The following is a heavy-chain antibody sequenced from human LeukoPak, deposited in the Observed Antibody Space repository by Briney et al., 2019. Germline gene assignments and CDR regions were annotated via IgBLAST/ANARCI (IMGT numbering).Heavy chain of an antibody. CDR2: IYYSGST. Sequence: SETLSLTCTVSGGSISSSSYYWGWIRQPPGKGLEWIGSIYYSGSTYYNPSLKSRVTISVDTSKNQFSLKLSSVTAADTAAYYCARVPERYSSGWYFDYWGQGTLVTVSS. V-gene: IGHV4-39*07. CDR1: GGSISSSSYY. D-gene: IGHD6-19*01. J-gene: IGHJ4*02. CDR3: ARVPERYSSGWYFDY.